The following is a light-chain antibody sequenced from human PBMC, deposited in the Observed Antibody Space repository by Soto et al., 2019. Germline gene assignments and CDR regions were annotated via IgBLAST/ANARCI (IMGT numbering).Light chain of an antibody. CDR3: GAWDDSLSGPA. Sequence: QLVLTQPPSASGTPGQRVTISCSGSSSNIGSNYVYWYQQLPGTAPKLLIYSNNQRPSGVPDRFSGSKSGTSASLAISGLRFEDEADYYCGAWDDSLSGPAFGGGTKLTVL. CDR1: SSNIGSNY. J-gene: IGLJ2*01. V-gene: IGLV1-47*02. CDR2: SNN.